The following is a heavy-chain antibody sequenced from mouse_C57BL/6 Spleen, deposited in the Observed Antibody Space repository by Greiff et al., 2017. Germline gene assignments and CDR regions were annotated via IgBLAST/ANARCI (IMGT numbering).Heavy chain of an antibody. V-gene: IGHV3-6*01. CDR1: GYSITSGYY. CDR2: ISYDGSN. Sequence: VQLKQSGPGLVKPSQSLSLTCSVTGYSITSGYYWNWIRQFPGNKLEWMGYISYDGSNNYNPSLKNRISITRDTSKNQFFLKLNSVTTEDTATYYCARGDYYALSGWGQGTTLTVSS. D-gene: IGHD2-1*01. CDR3: ARGDYYALSG. J-gene: IGHJ2*01.